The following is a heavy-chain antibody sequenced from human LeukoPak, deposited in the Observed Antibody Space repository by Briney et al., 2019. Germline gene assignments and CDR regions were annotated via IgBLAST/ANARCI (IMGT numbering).Heavy chain of an antibody. CDR2: ISSTGSNA. D-gene: IGHD1-14*01. V-gene: IGHV3-11*01. CDR3: SRTFARYRAIDH. Sequence: GGSLRLSCEASGFSFSDYYMSWVRQAPGKGLEWVAYISSTGSNAYYADSLKGRFNISRDNAKKSVFLEMNGLRGEDTAVYFCSRTFARYRAIDHWGQGTLVTVSS. CDR1: GFSFSDYY. J-gene: IGHJ4*02.